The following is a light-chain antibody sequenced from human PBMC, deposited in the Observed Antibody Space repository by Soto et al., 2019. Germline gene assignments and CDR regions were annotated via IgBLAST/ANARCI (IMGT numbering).Light chain of an antibody. CDR2: GAS. CDR3: QQYGSSPTWT. J-gene: IGKJ1*01. V-gene: IGKV3-15*01. CDR1: QTINNN. Sequence: VMTQAPATPSVSPGERATLSCRASQTINNNVAWYQLKDGQVPRLLIYGASTRATDVPARFSGSGSGTDFTLTISRLEPEDSAVYYCQQYGSSPTWTFGQGTKVDIK.